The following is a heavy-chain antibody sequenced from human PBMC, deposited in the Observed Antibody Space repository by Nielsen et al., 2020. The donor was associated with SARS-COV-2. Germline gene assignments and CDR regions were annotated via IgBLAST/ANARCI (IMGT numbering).Heavy chain of an antibody. CDR2: IYYSGST. J-gene: IGHJ3*02. V-gene: IGHV4-61*01. CDR1: GGSVSSGSYY. CDR3: ARDGDFGVVIMPRYAFDI. D-gene: IGHD3-3*01. Sequence: SETLSLTCTVSGGSVSSGSYYWSWIRQPPGKGLEWIGYIYYSGSTNYNPSLKSRVTISVDTSKNQFSLKLSSVTAADTAVYYCARDGDFGVVIMPRYAFDIWGQGTMVTVSS.